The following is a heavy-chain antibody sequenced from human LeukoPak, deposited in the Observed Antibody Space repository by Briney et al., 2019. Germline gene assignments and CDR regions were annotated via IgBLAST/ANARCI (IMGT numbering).Heavy chain of an antibody. Sequence: GESLKISCKGSGYSFTSYWIGWVRQMPGKGLEWMGIIYPGDSDTRYSPSFQGQVTISADKSISTAYLQWSSLKASDTAMYYCARAAYCGGDCYLDAFDIWGQGTMATVSS. CDR2: IYPGDSDT. CDR3: ARAAYCGGDCYLDAFDI. D-gene: IGHD2-21*02. CDR1: GYSFTSYW. V-gene: IGHV5-51*01. J-gene: IGHJ3*02.